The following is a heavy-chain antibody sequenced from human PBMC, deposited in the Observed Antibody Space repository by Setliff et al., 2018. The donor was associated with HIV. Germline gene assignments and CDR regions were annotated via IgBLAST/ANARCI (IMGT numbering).Heavy chain of an antibody. CDR3: ARYKCINFACVGFDI. V-gene: IGHV4-59*13. J-gene: IGHJ3*02. Sequence: SETLSLTCTVSGGSISSYCWSWIRQSPGKALEWIGYIYASGSIIYNPSLKSRVTMSVDTSQNQVSLDLESVTAADTAVYYCARYKCINFACVGFDIWGQGTVVTVSS. CDR2: IYASGSI. CDR1: GGSISSYC. D-gene: IGHD3-9*01.